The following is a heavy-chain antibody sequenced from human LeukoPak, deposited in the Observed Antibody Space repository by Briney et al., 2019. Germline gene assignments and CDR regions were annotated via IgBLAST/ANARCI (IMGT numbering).Heavy chain of an antibody. CDR3: ARCTTQHQIDY. D-gene: IGHD2-8*01. CDR2: IYYSGRT. Sequence: SESLSLTCTVSGVSVSSYYWSWIRQPPGKGLEWLGYIYYSGRTNYNPSLKGRVTISVDMSKNRFSLKLNSVTAADTAVYDCARCTTQHQIDYWGQGTLVTVSS. CDR1: GVSVSSYY. V-gene: IGHV4-59*02. J-gene: IGHJ4*02.